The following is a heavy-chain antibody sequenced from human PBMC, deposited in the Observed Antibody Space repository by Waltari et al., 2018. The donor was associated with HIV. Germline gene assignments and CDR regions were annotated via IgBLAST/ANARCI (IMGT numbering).Heavy chain of an antibody. V-gene: IGHV4-39*01. Sequence: QLQLQESGPGLVKPSETLSLTCTVSGGSISSTTYYWGWIRQPPGKGLEWIGSIHYSGATYYNPSLKSRVTISVDTSKNQFSLKLTSVTAADTAVYYCARHEWEVPFKIFDPWGQGTPVTVSS. D-gene: IGHD1-26*01. CDR2: IHYSGAT. CDR1: GGSISSTTYY. J-gene: IGHJ5*02. CDR3: ARHEWEVPFKIFDP.